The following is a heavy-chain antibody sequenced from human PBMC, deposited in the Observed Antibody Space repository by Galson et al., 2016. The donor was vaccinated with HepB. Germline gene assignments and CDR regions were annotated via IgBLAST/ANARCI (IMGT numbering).Heavy chain of an antibody. V-gene: IGHV3-33*01. CDR2: IWFDGSKK. Sequence: SLRLSCAASGFTFGSYGMHWVRQAPGKGLDWVAVIWFDGSKKYYADSVKGRFTVSRDNAKNSLYLQMNSLRAEDTAMYYCVRSTDLWGQGTLVTVSS. J-gene: IGHJ4*02. CDR1: GFTFGSYG. CDR3: VRSTDL.